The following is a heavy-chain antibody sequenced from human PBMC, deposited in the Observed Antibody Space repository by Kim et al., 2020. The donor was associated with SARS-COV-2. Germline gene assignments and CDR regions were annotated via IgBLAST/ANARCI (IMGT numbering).Heavy chain of an antibody. Sequence: SETLSLTCTVSGGSISSYYWSWIRQPPGKGLEWIGYIYYSGSTNYNPSLKSRVTISVDTSKNQFSLKLSSVTAADTAVYYCARKSGWFGELSPWFDPWGQGTLVTVSS. CDR2: IYYSGST. J-gene: IGHJ5*02. CDR1: GGSISSYY. V-gene: IGHV4-59*13. CDR3: ARKSGWFGELSPWFDP. D-gene: IGHD3-10*01.